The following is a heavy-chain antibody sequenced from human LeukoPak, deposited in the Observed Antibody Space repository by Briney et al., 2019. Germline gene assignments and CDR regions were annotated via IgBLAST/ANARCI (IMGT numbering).Heavy chain of an antibody. V-gene: IGHV3-21*01. CDR3: ATDGRSSGCYGFDY. CDR1: GFTFSTYS. D-gene: IGHD6-19*01. J-gene: IGHJ4*02. Sequence: GGSLRLSCAASGFTFSTYSMNWVRQAPGKGLEWVSSITSPVGRMYYADSLKGRITISRDNARSTLYLQMNSLRAEDTAVYYCATDGRSSGCYGFDYWGQGILVTVSS. CDR2: ITSPVGRM.